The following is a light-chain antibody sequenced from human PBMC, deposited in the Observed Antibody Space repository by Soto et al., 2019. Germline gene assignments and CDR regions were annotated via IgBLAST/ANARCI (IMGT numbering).Light chain of an antibody. CDR3: CSYAGSTFV. Sequence: SALTQPRSVSGSPGQSVTLSCTGTSSDVGGYNYVSWYQQHPGKAPKLMIYDVSKRPSGVPDRFSGSKSGNTASLTISGLQAEDEGDYYCCSYAGSTFVFGGGTKLTVL. J-gene: IGLJ2*01. CDR2: DVS. CDR1: SSDVGGYNY. V-gene: IGLV2-11*01.